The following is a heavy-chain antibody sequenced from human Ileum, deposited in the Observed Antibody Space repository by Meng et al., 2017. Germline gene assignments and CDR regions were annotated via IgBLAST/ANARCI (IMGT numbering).Heavy chain of an antibody. CDR1: RSIFDSYD. CDR2: MGLGHSHG. J-gene: IGHJ5*02. Sequence: AHLVESGGGLVKPGGSLRLSCVGSRSIFDSYDMTWIRQAPGKGPEWVASMGLGHSHGSYADSVIGRFTVSRDNAKTSFFLQMNSLRAEDTAIYYCASDPNWSTTWGQGTLVTVSS. V-gene: IGHV3-21*04. CDR3: ASDPNWSTT.